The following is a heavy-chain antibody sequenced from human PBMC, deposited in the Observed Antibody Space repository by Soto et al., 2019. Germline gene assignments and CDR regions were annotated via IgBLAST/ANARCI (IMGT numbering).Heavy chain of an antibody. D-gene: IGHD2-8*02. V-gene: IGHV3-23*01. Sequence: EVQLLESGGGLVAPGGSLRLSCAASGFTFSSHSMSWVRQAPGKGLEWVSSFSGSGDETHYADSVKGRFTISRDNSKNTLYVQMNSLRAEDTAVYYCAKLVRYWGEGTLVTVSS. CDR1: GFTFSSHS. CDR3: AKLVRY. CDR2: FSGSGDET. J-gene: IGHJ4*02.